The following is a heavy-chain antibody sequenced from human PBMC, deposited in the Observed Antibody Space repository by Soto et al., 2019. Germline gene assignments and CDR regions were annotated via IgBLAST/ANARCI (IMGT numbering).Heavy chain of an antibody. CDR1: GGSISSYY. V-gene: IGHV4-59*01. CDR3: ARMGEVESKGFAFDP. J-gene: IGHJ5*02. CDR2: IYYSGST. D-gene: IGHD1-26*01. Sequence: SETLSLTCTVSGGSISSYYWSWIRQPPGKGLEWIGYIYYSGSTNYNPSLKSRVTISVDTSKNQFSLKLSRLRSDDTAVYYCARMGEVESKGFAFDPWGQGTLVTVS.